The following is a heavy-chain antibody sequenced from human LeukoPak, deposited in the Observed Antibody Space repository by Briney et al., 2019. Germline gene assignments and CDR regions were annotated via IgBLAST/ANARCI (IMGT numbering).Heavy chain of an antibody. J-gene: IGHJ4*02. V-gene: IGHV3-7*01. D-gene: IGHD2-21*01. Sequence: GGSLRLSCAASGFMFSGFSMSWVRQTPGKGLEWVAKMTEYGTEIFYVDSVKGRFTISRDNAKNLLYLQMNSLRVEDTAVYYCARPRGCGTATCNNFDYWGQGTLVTVSS. CDR1: GFMFSGFS. CDR2: MTEYGTEI. CDR3: ARPRGCGTATCNNFDY.